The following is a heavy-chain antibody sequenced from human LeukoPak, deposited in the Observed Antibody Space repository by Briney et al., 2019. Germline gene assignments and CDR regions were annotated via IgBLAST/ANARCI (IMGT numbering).Heavy chain of an antibody. J-gene: IGHJ4*02. Sequence: GGSLRLSCAASGYTVSSNYMSWVRKAPGKGLEWVSAISGSGGSTYYADSVKGRFTISRDNSKNTLYLQMNSLRAEDTAVYYCAKEIDYYDSSGSGLGFDYWGQGTLVTVSS. CDR1: GYTVSSNY. D-gene: IGHD3-22*01. CDR3: AKEIDYYDSSGSGLGFDY. V-gene: IGHV3-23*01. CDR2: ISGSGGST.